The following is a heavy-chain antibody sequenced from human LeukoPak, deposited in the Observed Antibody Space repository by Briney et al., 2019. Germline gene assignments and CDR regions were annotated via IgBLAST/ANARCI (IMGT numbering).Heavy chain of an antibody. CDR1: GGSISSYY. J-gene: IGHJ1*01. D-gene: IGHD3-10*01. CDR3: SRGEITMVRGVISFQH. V-gene: IGHV4-59*01. Sequence: SETLSLTCTVSGGSISSYYWSWIRQPPGKGLEWIGYIYYSGSTNNNPSLKSRVTISVDTSKNQFSLKMSSVTAADTAAYYCSRGEITMVRGVISFQHWGQGTLVTVSS. CDR2: IYYSGST.